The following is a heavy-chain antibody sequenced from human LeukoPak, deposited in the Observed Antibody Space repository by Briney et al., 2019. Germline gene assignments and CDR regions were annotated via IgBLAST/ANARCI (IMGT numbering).Heavy chain of an antibody. J-gene: IGHJ1*01. CDR3: AKKVVVGATSPYSDFQD. CDR2: ISGSGVTT. CDR1: GFTFSSYA. V-gene: IGHV3-23*01. Sequence: GGSLRLSCIASGFTFSSYAMSWVRQAPGKGLEWVSAISGSGVTTHYAGSVKGRFSISRDNSKDTLYLQMNSLRAEDTALYYCAKKVVVGATSPYSDFQDWGQGTLVTVSS. D-gene: IGHD1-26*01.